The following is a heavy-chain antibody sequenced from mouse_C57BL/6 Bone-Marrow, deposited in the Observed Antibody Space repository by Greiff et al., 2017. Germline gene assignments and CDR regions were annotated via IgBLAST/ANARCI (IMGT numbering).Heavy chain of an antibody. Sequence: VQLQQSGAELVRPGASVTLSCKASGSTFTDYEMHWVKQTPVHGLEWIGAIDPETGGTAYNQKFKGKAILTADKSSSTAYMELRSLTSEDSAVYYCTRVNTTVAPYYFDYWGQGTTLTVSS. CDR2: IDPETGGT. CDR3: TRVNTTVAPYYFDY. J-gene: IGHJ2*01. V-gene: IGHV1-15*01. D-gene: IGHD1-1*01. CDR1: GSTFTDYE.